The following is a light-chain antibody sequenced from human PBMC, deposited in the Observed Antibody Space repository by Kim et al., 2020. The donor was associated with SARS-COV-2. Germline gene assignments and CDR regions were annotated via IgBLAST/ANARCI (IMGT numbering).Light chain of an antibody. CDR3: QVWDSSRDHRGYV. CDR1: KMGSKS. V-gene: IGLV3-21*04. CDR2: YDT. Sequence: GEKAMINCGGNKMGSKSVHRYKQEPGQAPALVIDYDTDRPSGIPERFSGSNSGNTATLTISRVEAGDEADYFCQVWDSSRDHRGYVFGTGTKVTVL. J-gene: IGLJ1*01.